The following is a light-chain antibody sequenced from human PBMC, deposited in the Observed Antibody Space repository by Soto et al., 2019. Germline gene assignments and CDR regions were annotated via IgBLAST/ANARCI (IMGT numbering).Light chain of an antibody. CDR1: SGHSSYA. CDR2: VNSDGSH. CDR3: QTWGTGPWV. Sequence: QLVLTQSPSASASLGASVKLTCTLRSGHSSYAIAWHQQRPEKGPRYLMKVNSDGSHSKGDGIPDRFSGSSSGAERYLTISSLHSEDEADYYCQTWGTGPWVFGGGTKLTVL. J-gene: IGLJ3*02. V-gene: IGLV4-69*01.